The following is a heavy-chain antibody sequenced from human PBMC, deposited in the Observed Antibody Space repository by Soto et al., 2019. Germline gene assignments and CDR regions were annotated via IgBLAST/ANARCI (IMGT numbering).Heavy chain of an antibody. Sequence: GESLKISCKGSGYSFTSYWIGWVRQMPGKGLEWMGIIYPGDSDTRYSPSFQGQVTISADKSISTAYLQWSSLKASDTAMYYCAKSSGGSIPEYYYYGMDVWGQGTTVTVSS. J-gene: IGHJ6*02. D-gene: IGHD2-15*01. V-gene: IGHV5-51*01. CDR2: IYPGDSDT. CDR3: AKSSGGSIPEYYYYGMDV. CDR1: GYSFTSYW.